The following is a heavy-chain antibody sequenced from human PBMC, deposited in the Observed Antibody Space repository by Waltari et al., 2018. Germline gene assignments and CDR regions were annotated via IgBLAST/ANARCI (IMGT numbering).Heavy chain of an antibody. CDR2: LRHTGDT. J-gene: IGHJ4*03. Sequence: QVQLQESGPGLVKSSETLSPMCTVSGVSVSGYFWNWIRQAPGKGPEWIGYLRHTGDTKQNPSLKSRVTMSVDTSRNDFSLRLSSVTAADTAVYYCALWESGWRAFRFWGQGTLGTVSS. CDR3: ALWESGWRAFRF. V-gene: IGHV4-59*08. CDR1: GVSVSGYF. D-gene: IGHD6-19*01.